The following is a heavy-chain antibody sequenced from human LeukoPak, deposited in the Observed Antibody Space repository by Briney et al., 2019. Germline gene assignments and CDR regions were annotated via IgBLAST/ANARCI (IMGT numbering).Heavy chain of an antibody. D-gene: IGHD6-13*01. V-gene: IGHV4-61*01. Sequence: SETLSLTCTVSGGSISSSSYYWSWIRQPPGKGLEWIGYIYYSGSTNYNPSLKSRVTISVDTSKNQFSLKLSSVTTAHTAVYYCASYTYSSSPECFQHWGQGTLVTVSS. CDR2: IYYSGST. CDR1: GGSISSSSYY. J-gene: IGHJ1*01. CDR3: ASYTYSSSPECFQH.